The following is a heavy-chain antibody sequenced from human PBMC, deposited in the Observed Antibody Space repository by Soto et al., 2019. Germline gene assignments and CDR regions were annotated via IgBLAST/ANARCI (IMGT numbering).Heavy chain of an antibody. CDR2: ISAYNGNT. D-gene: IGHD5-18*01. J-gene: IGHJ3*02. V-gene: IGHV1-18*04. CDR3: AREYSYVNDAFDI. CDR1: GYTLTSYG. Sequence: ASVKVSCKASGYTLTSYGISWVRQAPGQGLEWMGWISAYNGNTNYTQKLQGRVTMTTDTSTSTAYMELRSLRSDDTAVYYCAREYSYVNDAFDIWGQGTMVTVSS.